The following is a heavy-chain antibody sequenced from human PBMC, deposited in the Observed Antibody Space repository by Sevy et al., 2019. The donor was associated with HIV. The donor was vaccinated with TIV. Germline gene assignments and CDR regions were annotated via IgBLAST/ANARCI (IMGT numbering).Heavy chain of an antibody. V-gene: IGHV3-7*01. CDR2: INQDGSEI. CDR3: ARAIGIVDAF. J-gene: IGHJ4*02. Sequence: GGSLRLSCVASGFSFRSYWMTWVRQAPGKGLEWVANINQDGSEIYYVDSVRGRFTISRDNAKNSIYLQMNSLRAEDTAVYYCARAIGIVDAFWGQGTLVTVSS. D-gene: IGHD3-16*01. CDR1: GFSFRSYW.